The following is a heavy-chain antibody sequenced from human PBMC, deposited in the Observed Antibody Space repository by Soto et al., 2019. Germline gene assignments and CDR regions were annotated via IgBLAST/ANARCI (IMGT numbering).Heavy chain of an antibody. CDR3: ARDPGYSYGYPVPYYYYGMDV. CDR1: GFTFSSYA. Sequence: PGGSLRLSCAASGFTFSSYAMHWVRQAPGKGLEWVAVISYDGSNKYYADSVKGRFTISRDNSKNTLYLQMNSLRAEDTAVYYCARDPGYSYGYPVPYYYYGMDVWGQGTTVTVSS. CDR2: ISYDGSNK. J-gene: IGHJ6*02. D-gene: IGHD5-18*01. V-gene: IGHV3-30-3*01.